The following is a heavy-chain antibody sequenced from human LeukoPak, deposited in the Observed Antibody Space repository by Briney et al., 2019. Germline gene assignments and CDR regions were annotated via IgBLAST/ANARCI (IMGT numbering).Heavy chain of an antibody. D-gene: IGHD3-10*01. CDR1: GYTSTGYY. CDR3: ARDGASNLLLWFGESNDAFDI. V-gene: IGHV1-2*02. J-gene: IGHJ3*02. CDR2: INPNSGGT. Sequence: ASVKVSCKASGYTSTGYYMRWVRQAPGQGLEWMGWINPNSGGTNYAQKFQGRVTMTRDTSISTAYMELSRLRSDDTAVYYCARDGASNLLLWFGESNDAFDIWGQGTMVTVSS.